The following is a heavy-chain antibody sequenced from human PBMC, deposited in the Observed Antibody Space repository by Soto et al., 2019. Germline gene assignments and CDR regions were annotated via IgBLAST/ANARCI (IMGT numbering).Heavy chain of an antibody. D-gene: IGHD3-10*01. CDR2: IDGSGGIT. Sequence: QLLQSEGGLVQPGGSLTLSCAASGFPFGTTDMSWVRQAPGEGLEWVSTIDGSGGITFYADSVKGRFTISRDNSRNTVYLQMNSLRGDDTALYYCVKNSGWFNTWGQGALVTVSS. CDR1: GFPFGTTD. CDR3: VKNSGWFNT. J-gene: IGHJ5*02. V-gene: IGHV3-23*01.